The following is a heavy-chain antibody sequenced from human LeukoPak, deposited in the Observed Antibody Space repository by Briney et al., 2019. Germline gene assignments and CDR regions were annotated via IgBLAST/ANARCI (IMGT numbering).Heavy chain of an antibody. CDR3: VRPGGYSGYEGAVYDY. V-gene: IGHV1-24*01. Sequence: GASVKVSCKVSGYTLTELSMHWVRQAPGKGLEWMGGFDPEDGETIYAQSLQGRVTMTTDTSTSTAYMELRSLRSDDTAVYYCVRPGGYSGYEGAVYDYWGQGTQVTVSS. CDR2: FDPEDGET. D-gene: IGHD5-12*01. CDR1: GYTLTELS. J-gene: IGHJ4*02.